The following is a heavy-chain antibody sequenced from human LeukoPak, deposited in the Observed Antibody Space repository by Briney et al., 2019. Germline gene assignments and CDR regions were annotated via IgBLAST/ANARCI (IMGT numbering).Heavy chain of an antibody. D-gene: IGHD5-24*01. V-gene: IGHV4-34*01. CDR3: ARRRDGHINPFDY. J-gene: IGHJ4*02. Sequence: PSETLTLTCAAYGWSFSGYYWSWIRQSPGKGLEWIGEINPSGNTNYNPSPKSRATISVDTSKNQFSLKLTSAAAADTTVYYCARRRDGHINPFDYWGQGTLVTVSS. CDR2: INPSGNT. CDR1: GWSFSGYY.